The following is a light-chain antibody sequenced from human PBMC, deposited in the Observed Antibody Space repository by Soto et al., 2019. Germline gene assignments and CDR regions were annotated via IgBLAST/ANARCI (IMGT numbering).Light chain of an antibody. Sequence: LAQPPAVARAPRQTVTIPCDGHTSNFGAGYDLHWYQQFPRTAPRRLCFGNINRPSGVRDRFSDSKAATLASLAIPGPQAEDEADYSCETYDNSLSAYVFGSGRKGTVL. CDR3: ETYDNSLSAYV. CDR2: GNI. V-gene: IGLV1-40*01. J-gene: IGLJ1*01. CDR1: TSNFGAGYD.